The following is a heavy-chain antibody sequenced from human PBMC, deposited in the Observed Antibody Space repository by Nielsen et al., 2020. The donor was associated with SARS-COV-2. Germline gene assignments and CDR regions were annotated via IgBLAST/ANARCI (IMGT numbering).Heavy chain of an antibody. V-gene: IGHV1-3*01. CDR3: ARVGDAQWLEGDY. Sequence: ASVKVSCKASGYTFTGYYMHWVRQAPGQRLEWMGWINAGNGNTKYSQKFQGRVTITRDTSASTAYMELSSLRSEDTAVYYCARVGDAQWLEGDYWGQGTLVTVSS. CDR1: GYTFTGYY. D-gene: IGHD6-19*01. CDR2: INAGNGNT. J-gene: IGHJ4*02.